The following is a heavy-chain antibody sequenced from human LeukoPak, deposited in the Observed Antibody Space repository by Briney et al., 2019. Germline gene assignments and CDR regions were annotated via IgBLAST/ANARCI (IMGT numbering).Heavy chain of an antibody. J-gene: IGHJ6*03. CDR2: VSYDGSKQ. V-gene: IGHV3-30*03. CDR1: GFTFNSYG. CDR3: ARRGYDNTGFYYYYSYMDV. Sequence: GGSLRLSCAASGFTFNSYGMHWVRQAPGKGLEWMAVVSYDGSKQFYADSLKGRFTISRDNPKTTVYRQMNSLRPEDTAVYFCARRGYDNTGFYYYYSYMDVWGKGTSVTVSS. D-gene: IGHD3-22*01.